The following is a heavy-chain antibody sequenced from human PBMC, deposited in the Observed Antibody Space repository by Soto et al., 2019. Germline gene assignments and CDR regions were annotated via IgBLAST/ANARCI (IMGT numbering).Heavy chain of an antibody. J-gene: IGHJ4*02. Sequence: QVQLQESGPGLVKPSQTLSLTCTVSGGSISSGGYYWSWIRQHPGKGPEWIGYIYYSGSTYYNPSLKSRVTISVDTSKNQFSLKLSSVTAADTAVYYCARAVVPAVNPYYFDYWGQGTLVTVSS. CDR2: IYYSGST. D-gene: IGHD2-2*01. CDR3: ARAVVPAVNPYYFDY. CDR1: GGSISSGGYY. V-gene: IGHV4-31*03.